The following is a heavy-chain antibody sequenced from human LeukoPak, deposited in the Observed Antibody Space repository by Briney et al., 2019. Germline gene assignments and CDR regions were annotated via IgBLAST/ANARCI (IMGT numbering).Heavy chain of an antibody. CDR1: GFTFSSYA. D-gene: IGHD2-2*01. V-gene: IGHV3-23*01. CDR2: ISGGGGNT. J-gene: IGHJ4*02. CDR3: AIDSRSTWHFDY. Sequence: GGSLRLSXAASGFTFSSYAMSWVRQAPGKGLEWVSAISGGGGNTYSADSVKGRFTISRDSSKNTLFLQMNSLRAEDTAVYYCAIDSRSTWHFDYWGQGTLVTVSS.